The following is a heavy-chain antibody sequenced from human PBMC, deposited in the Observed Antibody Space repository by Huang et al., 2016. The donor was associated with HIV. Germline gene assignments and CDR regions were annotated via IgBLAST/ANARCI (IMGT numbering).Heavy chain of an antibody. CDR1: GGSITSSSYY. J-gene: IGHJ3*02. Sequence: QLQLQGSGPGLVKPSETLSLTCTVSGGSITSSSYYWGWIRQPPGKGLEWVGSIYYSGSTDYNPALKIRVTVPVDTSKNQCSLKLSSVTAADTAVYYCARHFSYYDSSGYTPWDAFDIWGQGTMVTVSS. CDR3: ARHFSYYDSSGYTPWDAFDI. V-gene: IGHV4-39*01. D-gene: IGHD3-22*01. CDR2: IYYSGST.